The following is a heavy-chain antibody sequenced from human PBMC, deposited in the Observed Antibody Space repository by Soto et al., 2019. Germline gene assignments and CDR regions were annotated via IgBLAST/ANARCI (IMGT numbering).Heavy chain of an antibody. CDR2: INPNSGGT. D-gene: IGHD2-2*01. CDR3: AREPVEGSSTSWHWADVRGRAFDI. V-gene: IGHV1-2*02. CDR1: GYTFTGYY. Sequence: QVQLVQSGAEVKKPGASVTVSCKASGYTFTGYYIHWVRQAPGQGLEWMGWINPNSGGTNYAQKFQGRVTMTRDTSITTAYMDLRRLRSDDTAVYFCAREPVEGSSTSWHWADVRGRAFDIWGQGTMVTVSS. J-gene: IGHJ3*02.